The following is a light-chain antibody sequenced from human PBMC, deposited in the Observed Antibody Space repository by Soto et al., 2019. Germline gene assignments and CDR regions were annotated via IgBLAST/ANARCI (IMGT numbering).Light chain of an antibody. Sequence: DIQMIQSPSALSASVGDRVTITRRASQSISRRLAWYQQKPGKAPKLLIYDASSLESGVPAGFSGSGSGTQFTLTISSLQPDGFATYYCQQYNSYPWTFGQGTEV. CDR3: QQYNSYPWT. CDR2: DAS. CDR1: QSISRR. J-gene: IGKJ1*01. V-gene: IGKV1-5*01.